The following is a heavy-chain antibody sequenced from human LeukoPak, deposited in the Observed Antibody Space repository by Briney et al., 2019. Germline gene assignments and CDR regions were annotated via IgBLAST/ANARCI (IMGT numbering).Heavy chain of an antibody. CDR2: IKEDGSEK. CDR1: GFTFSSYS. D-gene: IGHD2-2*01. J-gene: IGHJ3*02. V-gene: IGHV3-7*01. Sequence: GGSLRLSCAASGFTFSSYSMNWVRQAPGKGLEWVADIKEDGSEKYYVDSVKGRFTISRDNAKNSLYLQMNSLRAEDTAVYYCARSGQLLSHAFDIWGQGTMVTVSS. CDR3: ARSGQLLSHAFDI.